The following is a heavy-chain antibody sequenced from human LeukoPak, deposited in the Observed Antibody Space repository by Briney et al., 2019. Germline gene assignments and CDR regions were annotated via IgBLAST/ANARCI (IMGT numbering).Heavy chain of an antibody. CDR1: GGSISSSSYY. Sequence: SETLSLTCTVSGGSISSSSYYWGWIRQPPGKGLEWIGSIYYSGSTYYNPSLKSRVTISVDTSKNQFSLKLSSVTAADTAVYYCARDRGHSDWGQGTLVTVSS. D-gene: IGHD3-10*01. V-gene: IGHV4-39*07. J-gene: IGHJ4*02. CDR2: IYYSGST. CDR3: ARDRGHSD.